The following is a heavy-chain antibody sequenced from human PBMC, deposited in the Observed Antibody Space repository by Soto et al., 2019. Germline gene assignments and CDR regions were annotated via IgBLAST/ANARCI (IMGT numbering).Heavy chain of an antibody. D-gene: IGHD2-2*01. J-gene: IGHJ5*02. CDR3: ARGPPFDDCSSTSCYGPEWFDP. V-gene: IGHV1-8*01. Sequence: ASVKVSCKASGYTFTSYDINWVRQATGQGLEWMGWMNPNSGNTGYAQKFQGRVTMTRNTSISTAYMEMSSLRSEDPAVYYGARGPPFDDCSSTSCYGPEWFDPWGQGTLVTVSS. CDR1: GYTFTSYD. CDR2: MNPNSGNT.